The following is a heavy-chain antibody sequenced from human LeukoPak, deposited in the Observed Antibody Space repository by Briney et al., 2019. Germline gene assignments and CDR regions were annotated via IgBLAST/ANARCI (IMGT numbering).Heavy chain of an antibody. V-gene: IGHV3-74*03. J-gene: IGHJ4*02. CDR1: GFIFSDYE. CDR3: ARGNYGFDY. CDR2: ILADGTTT. D-gene: IGHD1-7*01. Sequence: PGGSLRLSCAASGFIFSDYEMYWVRQAPGKGLVWVSRILADGTTTMYADSVKGRFTISRDNAKNTLYLQMNSLRAEDMAAYYCARGNYGFDYWGQGTLVIVSS.